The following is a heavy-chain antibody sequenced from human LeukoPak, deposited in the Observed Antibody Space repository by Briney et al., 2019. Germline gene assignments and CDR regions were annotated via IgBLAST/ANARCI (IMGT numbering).Heavy chain of an antibody. Sequence: SEPLSLTCTVSGGSISSYYWSWIRQPPGKGLEWIGYIYYSESTNYNPSLKSRVAISVDTSKNQFSLKLSSVTAADTAVYYCARLPPVAGNHYFDYWGQGTLVTVSS. V-gene: IGHV4-59*08. J-gene: IGHJ4*02. D-gene: IGHD6-19*01. CDR2: IYYSEST. CDR3: ARLPPVAGNHYFDY. CDR1: GGSISSYY.